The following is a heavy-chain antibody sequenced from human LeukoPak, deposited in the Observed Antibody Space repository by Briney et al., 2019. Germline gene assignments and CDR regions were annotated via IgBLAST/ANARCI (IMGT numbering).Heavy chain of an antibody. D-gene: IGHD5-18*01. CDR3: ATDPGYSYGILTGGFDY. CDR1: GYTLTALS. J-gene: IGHJ4*02. Sequence: ASGKVACKVYGYTLTALSMHWVRQAPGKGLEWMGGFDPEDGETIYAQKIQGRVTMTEDTSTDTAYMELSSLRSEDTAVYYCATDPGYSYGILTGGFDYWGQGTLVTVSS. CDR2: FDPEDGET. V-gene: IGHV1-24*01.